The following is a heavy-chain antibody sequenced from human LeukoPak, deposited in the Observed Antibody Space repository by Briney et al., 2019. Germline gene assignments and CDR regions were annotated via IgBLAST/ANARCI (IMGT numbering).Heavy chain of an antibody. J-gene: IGHJ4*02. CDR3: ARVGVIVVVPEN. D-gene: IGHD2-2*01. CDR2: IYYSGST. Sequence: SETLSLTCTVSGCSISSSSYYWGWIRQPPGKGLEWIGSIYYSGSTYYNPSLKSRVTISVDSSKNQFPLKLTSVTAADTAVYYCARVGVIVVVPENWGRGTLVTVSS. CDR1: GCSISSSSYY. V-gene: IGHV4-39*01.